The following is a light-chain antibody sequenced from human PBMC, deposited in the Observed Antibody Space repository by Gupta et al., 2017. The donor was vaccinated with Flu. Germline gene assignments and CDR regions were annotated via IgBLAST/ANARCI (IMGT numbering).Light chain of an antibody. Sequence: DIQMTHAPSFLSASVGDRVTIPCRASQTVNTYLNWYQQTPGKAPNLLIYASCTFKSGVPSRISGSGSRKEFLLTISKLQREDFATYYRQQSHTTPLTFGQGTTMEIK. CDR2: ASC. CDR3: QQSHTTPLT. V-gene: IGKV1-39*01. CDR1: QTVNTY. J-gene: IGKJ2*01.